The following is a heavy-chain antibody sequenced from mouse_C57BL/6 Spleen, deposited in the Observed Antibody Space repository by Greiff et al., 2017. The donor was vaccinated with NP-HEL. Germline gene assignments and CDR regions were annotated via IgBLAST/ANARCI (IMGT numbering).Heavy chain of an antibody. J-gene: IGHJ1*03. D-gene: IGHD2-4*01. CDR2: IHPSDSDT. CDR3: AGAMITTARGYFDV. CDR1: GYTFTSYW. V-gene: IGHV1-74*01. Sequence: VQLQQSGAELVKPGASVKVSCKASGYTFTSYWMHWVKQRPGQGLEWIGRIHPSDSDTNYNQKFKGKATLTVDKSSSTAYMQLSSLTSEDSAVYDWAGAMITTARGYFDVWGTGTTVTVSS.